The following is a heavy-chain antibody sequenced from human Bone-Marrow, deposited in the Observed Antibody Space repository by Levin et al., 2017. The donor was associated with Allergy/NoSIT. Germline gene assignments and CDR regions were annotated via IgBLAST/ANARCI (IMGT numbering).Heavy chain of an antibody. D-gene: IGHD5-12*01. CDR1: GGSISSSNYY. Sequence: PGGSLRLSCTVSGGSISSSNYYWDWVRQPPGKGLEWIGSIFYTGTTHYNPSLKSRVTISLGTSNQFSLRLSSVTAADTAVYYCAREVGARMGMVYWGQGTLVTVSS. CDR3: AREVGARMGMVY. CDR2: IFYTGTT. V-gene: IGHV4-39*07. J-gene: IGHJ4*02.